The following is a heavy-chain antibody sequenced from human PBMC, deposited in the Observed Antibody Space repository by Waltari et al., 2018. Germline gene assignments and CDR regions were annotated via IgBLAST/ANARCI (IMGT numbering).Heavy chain of an antibody. J-gene: IGHJ6*02. CDR1: GFSLSTSGVG. V-gene: IGHV2-5*01. D-gene: IGHD2-8*01. CDR2: IYWNDDK. CDR3: AHSSKAKNGYYYYGMDV. Sequence: QITLKESGPTLVKPTQTLTLTCTFSGFSLSTSGVGVGWIRQPPGKALEWLALIYWNDDKRYSPSLKSRLTITKDTSKNQVVLTMTNMDPVDTATYYCAHSSKAKNGYYYYGMDVWGQWTTVTVSS.